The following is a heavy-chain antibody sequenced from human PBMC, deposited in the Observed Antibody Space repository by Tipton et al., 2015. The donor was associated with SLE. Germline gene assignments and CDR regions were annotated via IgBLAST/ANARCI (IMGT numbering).Heavy chain of an antibody. J-gene: IGHJ3*01. CDR2: IHYTGST. CDR1: DDSIRDYY. V-gene: IGHV4-59*01. D-gene: IGHD2-15*01. CDR3: AREHISSLRDAFEV. Sequence: LRLSCSVSDDSIRDYYWSWIRQSPGKGLEWIGYIHYTGSTEYNPSLKSRVTISVDRSKNQLNLNLRSVTVVDTAMYYCAREHISSLRDAFEVWGQGTMVTVS.